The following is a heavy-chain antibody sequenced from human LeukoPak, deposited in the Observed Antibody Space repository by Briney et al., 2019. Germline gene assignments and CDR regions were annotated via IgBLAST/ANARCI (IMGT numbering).Heavy chain of an antibody. D-gene: IGHD6-6*01. CDR3: ARDLDSISADSLTFDY. CDR2: INPDGSVK. V-gene: IGHV3-7*01. CDR1: GFTFSASW. Sequence: PGGSLRLSCAVSGFTFSASWLNWVRQAPGKGLEWVANINPDGSVKTYVDSVKGRFTISRDNAKNSLYLQMNSLRAEDTAVYYCARDLDSISADSLTFDYWGQGTLVTVSS. J-gene: IGHJ4*02.